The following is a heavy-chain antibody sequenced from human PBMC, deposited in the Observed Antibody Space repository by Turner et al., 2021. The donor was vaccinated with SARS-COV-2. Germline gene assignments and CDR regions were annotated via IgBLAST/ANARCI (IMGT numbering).Heavy chain of an antibody. CDR2: FEPEDGET. J-gene: IGHJ5*02. D-gene: IGHD6-13*01. CDR3: ATAPPIAAAGRWFDP. V-gene: IGHV1-24*01. CDR1: GYTLTELS. Sequence: QVQLVQSGAEVKKPGASVKVSCKVSGYTLTELSMHWVRQAPGTGLEWMVGFEPEDGETSYAQKFQGRVTMTEDTSTDTAYMELSSLRSEDTAVYYCATAPPIAAAGRWFDPWGQGTLVTVSS.